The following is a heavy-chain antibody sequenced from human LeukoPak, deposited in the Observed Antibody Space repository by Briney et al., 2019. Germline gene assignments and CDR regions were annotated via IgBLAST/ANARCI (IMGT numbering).Heavy chain of an antibody. J-gene: IGHJ5*02. CDR3: ARDQLGGNANWFDP. V-gene: IGHV4-4*07. D-gene: IGHD4-23*01. Sequence: SETLSLTCTVSGGSISSYYWSWIRQPPGKGLEWIGRIYTSGSTNYNPSLKSRVTMSVDTSKNQFSLKLSSVTAADTAVYYCARDQLGGNANWFDPWGQGTLVTVSS. CDR2: IYTSGST. CDR1: GGSISSYY.